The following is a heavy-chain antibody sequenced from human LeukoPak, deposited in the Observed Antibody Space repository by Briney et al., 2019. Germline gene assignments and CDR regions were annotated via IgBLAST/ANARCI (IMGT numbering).Heavy chain of an antibody. J-gene: IGHJ4*02. CDR1: GGSISSGGYY. D-gene: IGHD4-17*01. CDR3: ARSGTVTTWNY. Sequence: SETLSLTCTVSGGSISSGGYYWSWIRQHPGKGLEWFGCIYYSGTTYYHPSLTSRVAISVDTSKTQFSLKLSSVTAADTAVYYCARSGTVTTWNYWGQGTLVTVSS. CDR2: IYYSGTT. V-gene: IGHV4-31*03.